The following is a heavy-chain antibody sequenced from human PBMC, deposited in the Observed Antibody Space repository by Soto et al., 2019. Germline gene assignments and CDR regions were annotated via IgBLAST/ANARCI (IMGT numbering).Heavy chain of an antibody. J-gene: IGHJ6*01. V-gene: IGHV1-8*01. D-gene: IGHD2-15*01. CDR3: AREGGRGMDV. CDR1: GYTFTSYD. Sequence: QVHLVQSGAEVKKPGASVKVSCKASGYTFTSYDINWVRQATGQVHERMGWRNPDSGNTGYAQKFQGRITRTRNTSISTVYIELSSLRSEDTAVYYCAREGGRGMDVWGQGTTVTVSS. CDR2: RNPDSGNT.